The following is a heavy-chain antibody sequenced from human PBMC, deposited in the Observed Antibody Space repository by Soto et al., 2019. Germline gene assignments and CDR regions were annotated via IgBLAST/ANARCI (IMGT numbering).Heavy chain of an antibody. Sequence: QVQLQESGPGLVKPSETLSLTCTVSGGSISSYYWNWIRQPPGKGLEWIGYIYYSGSTNYNPSLKSRVTISVDTSKNQFSLKLSSVTAADTAVYYCARDGSSGYWGVDYWGQGTLVTVSS. CDR2: IYYSGST. CDR3: ARDGSSGYWGVDY. CDR1: GGSISSYY. D-gene: IGHD3-22*01. V-gene: IGHV4-59*01. J-gene: IGHJ4*02.